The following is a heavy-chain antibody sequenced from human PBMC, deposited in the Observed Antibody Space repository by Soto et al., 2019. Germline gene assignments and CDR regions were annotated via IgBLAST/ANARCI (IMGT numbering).Heavy chain of an antibody. J-gene: IGHJ6*02. CDR2: IYTSGST. Sequence: SETLSLTCTVSGGSISSYYWSWIRQPAGKGLEWIGRIYTSGSTNYNPSLKSRVTISVDTSKNQFSLKLSSVTAADTAVYYCARGTVDYDSSGYYYYGMDVWGQGTKVTVSS. D-gene: IGHD3-22*01. CDR1: GGSISSYY. CDR3: ARGTVDYDSSGYYYYGMDV. V-gene: IGHV4-4*07.